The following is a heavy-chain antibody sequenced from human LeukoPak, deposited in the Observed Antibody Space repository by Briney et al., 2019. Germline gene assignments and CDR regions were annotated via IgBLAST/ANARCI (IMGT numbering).Heavy chain of an antibody. CDR3: ARHLHASYYDTFNWFDP. V-gene: IGHV4-4*07. J-gene: IGHJ5*02. CDR2: IYTSGST. D-gene: IGHD3-22*01. Sequence: SETLSLTCTVSGCSISSYYWSWIRPPAGKGLEWIGRIYTSGSTNYNPSLKSRVTMSVDTSKNQFSLKLSSVTAADTAVYYCARHLHASYYDTFNWFDPWGQGTLVTVSS. CDR1: GCSISSYY.